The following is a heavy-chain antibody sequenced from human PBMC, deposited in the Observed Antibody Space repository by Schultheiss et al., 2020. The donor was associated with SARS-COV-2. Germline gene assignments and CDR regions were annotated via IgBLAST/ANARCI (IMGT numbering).Heavy chain of an antibody. CDR3: ARVLNYYDSSGYSDY. J-gene: IGHJ4*02. CDR1: GFTFSSYA. CDR2: ISSNGGST. V-gene: IGHV3-64*04. D-gene: IGHD3-22*01. Sequence: GESLKISCSASGFTFSSYAMHWVRQAPGKGLEYVSAISSNGGSTYYADSVKGRFTISRDNSKNTLYLQMNSLRAEDTAVYYCARVLNYYDSSGYSDYWGQGTLVTVSS.